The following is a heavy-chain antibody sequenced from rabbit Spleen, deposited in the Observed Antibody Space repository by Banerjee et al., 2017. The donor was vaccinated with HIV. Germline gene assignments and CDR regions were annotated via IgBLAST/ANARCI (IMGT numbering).Heavy chain of an antibody. Sequence: QEQLVEYGGGLVKPGATLTLTRTASEFSFSSNYDMCWVRQAPGKGLEWIGCIYTGNGKTYYASWPKGRFTISKTSSTTVTLQMTSLTAADTATYFCARNYVTAFDPWGPGTLVTVS. J-gene: IGHJ2*01. CDR3: ARNYVTAFDP. CDR1: EFSFSSNYD. D-gene: IGHD1-1*01. CDR2: IYTGNGKT. V-gene: IGHV1S45*01.